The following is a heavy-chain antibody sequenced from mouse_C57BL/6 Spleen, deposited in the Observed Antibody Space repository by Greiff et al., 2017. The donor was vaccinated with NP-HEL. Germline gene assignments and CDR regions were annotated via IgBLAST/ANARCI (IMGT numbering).Heavy chain of an antibody. CDR2: IWTGGGT. D-gene: IGHD1-1*01. J-gene: IGHJ1*03. CDR1: GFSLTSYA. V-gene: IGHV2-9-1*01. Sequence: VQLQESGPGLVAPSQSLSITCTVSGFSLTSYAISWVRQPPGKGLEWLGVIWTGGGTNYNSALKSRLSISKDNSKSQVFLKMNSLQTDDTARDYWARNQDYGSSYWYFDVWGTGTTVTVSS. CDR3: ARNQDYGSSYWYFDV.